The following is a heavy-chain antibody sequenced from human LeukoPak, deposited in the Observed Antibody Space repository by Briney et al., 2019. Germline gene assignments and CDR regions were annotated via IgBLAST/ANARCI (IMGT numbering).Heavy chain of an antibody. D-gene: IGHD3-22*01. V-gene: IGHV3-15*07. CDR3: ATDFYDST. J-gene: IGHJ5*02. CDR2: IRSNSDGGTI. Sequence: GGSLRLSCAASGFIFRNYDMNWVRQAPGKGLEWVGRIRSNSDGGTIDYAAPVKGRFTLSRDDSKTTLYLQMNSLQTEDTAVYYCATDFYDSTWGQGTLVTVSS. CDR1: GFIFRNYD.